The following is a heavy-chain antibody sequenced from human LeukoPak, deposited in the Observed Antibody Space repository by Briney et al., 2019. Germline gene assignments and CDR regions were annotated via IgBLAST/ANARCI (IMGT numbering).Heavy chain of an antibody. D-gene: IGHD3-22*01. CDR2: IYHSGST. CDR3: ARCGGSGYPDY. CDR1: GGSFSGYY. Sequence: SETLSLTCAVYGGSFSGYYWSWIRQPPGKGLEWIGYIYHSGSTYYNPSLKSRVTISVDRSKNQFSLRLSSVTAADTAVYYCARCGGSGYPDYWGQGTLVTVSS. V-gene: IGHV4-30-2*01. J-gene: IGHJ4*02.